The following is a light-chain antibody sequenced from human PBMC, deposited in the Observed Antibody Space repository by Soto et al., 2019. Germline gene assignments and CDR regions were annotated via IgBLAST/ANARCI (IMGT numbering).Light chain of an antibody. CDR3: ISYTGYSSPYV. Sequence: QSALTQPASVSGSHGQSITIPCTGSTSDDGGYNYVSWYQDHPGKAPKLIIYEVTNRPSGVSDRFSGSKSGNTASLTISGLQAEDEADYYCISYTGYSSPYVFGGGTQLTV. V-gene: IGLV2-14*01. CDR2: EVT. CDR1: TSDDGGYNY. J-gene: IGLJ7*01.